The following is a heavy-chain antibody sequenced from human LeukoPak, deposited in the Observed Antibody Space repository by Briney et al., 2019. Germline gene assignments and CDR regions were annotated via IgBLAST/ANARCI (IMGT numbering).Heavy chain of an antibody. CDR2: MNPDSGNT. J-gene: IGHJ5*02. Sequence: ASVKVSCKASGYTFTSYDINWVRQATGQGLEWVGWMNPDSGNTAYAQKFLDRVTMTRNTSINTAYMELSGLRSEDTAVYYCARRTTSGSGSGGFDPWGQGTLVTVSS. V-gene: IGHV1-8*01. D-gene: IGHD3-10*01. CDR3: ARRTTSGSGSGGFDP. CDR1: GYTFTSYD.